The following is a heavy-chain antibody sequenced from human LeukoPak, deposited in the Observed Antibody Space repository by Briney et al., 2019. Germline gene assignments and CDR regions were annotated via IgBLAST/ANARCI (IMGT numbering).Heavy chain of an antibody. D-gene: IGHD4-23*01. CDR3: ARGGDDYGANFASDY. Sequence: PGGSLRLSCAASRFSFSRYSMNWVRQAPGLGLEWVSSISRSSDYAYYADSVKGRFTISRDNAKNSLYLQMNSLRAGDTGVYYCARGGDDYGANFASDYWGRGTLVTVSS. V-gene: IGHV3-21*01. CDR1: RFSFSRYS. J-gene: IGHJ4*02. CDR2: ISRSSDYA.